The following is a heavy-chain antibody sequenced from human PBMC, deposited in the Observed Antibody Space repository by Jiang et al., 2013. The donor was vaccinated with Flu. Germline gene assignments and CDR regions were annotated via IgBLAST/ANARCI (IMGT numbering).Heavy chain of an antibody. V-gene: IGHV1-69*06. Sequence: EVKKPGSSVKVSCKASGGTFSSYAISWVRQAPGQGLEWMGGIIPIFGTANYAQKFQGRVTITADKSTSTAYMELSSLRSEDAAVYYCARDYYGSGSYYAFDIWGQGTMVTVSS. J-gene: IGHJ3*02. CDR1: GGTFSSYA. CDR3: ARDYYGSGSYYAFDI. D-gene: IGHD3-10*01. CDR2: IIPIFGTA.